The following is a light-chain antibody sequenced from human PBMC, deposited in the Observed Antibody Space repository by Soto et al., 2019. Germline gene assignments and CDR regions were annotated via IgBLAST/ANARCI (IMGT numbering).Light chain of an antibody. J-gene: IGKJ1*01. Sequence: DIQMTQSPSSLSASVGDRVTITFRASQSISSWLAWYQQKPGEAPKLLIYDASALPRGVPSRFSGSGSGTKFTLTIASLQPDDFATYYCQQYSSYWTFGQGTKVDIK. CDR2: DAS. CDR3: QQYSSYWT. V-gene: IGKV1-5*01. CDR1: QSISSW.